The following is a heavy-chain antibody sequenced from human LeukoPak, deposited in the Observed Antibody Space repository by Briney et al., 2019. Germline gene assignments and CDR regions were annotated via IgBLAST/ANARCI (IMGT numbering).Heavy chain of an antibody. V-gene: IGHV3-48*02. CDR1: GFTFSTYT. CDR3: ARSRTYDY. CDR2: ISSTSSTI. Sequence: GGSLRLSCVASGFTFSTYTMSWDRQAPGKGLEWVSHISSTSSTINYADSVKGRFTISRDNAKNSLYLQMNSLRDEDTALYFCARSRTYDYWGQGTLVTVSS. J-gene: IGHJ4*02.